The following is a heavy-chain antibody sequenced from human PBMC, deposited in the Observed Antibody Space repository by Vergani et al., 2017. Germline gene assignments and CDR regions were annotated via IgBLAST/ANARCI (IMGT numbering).Heavy chain of an antibody. CDR1: GFRFDQFG. J-gene: IGHJ6*03. Sequence: EVEFVDSGGKVVRPGGSLRLSCVASGFRFDQFGMMWVRQSPGKGPEWVAGISFNGLTVGYSESVEGRFTISRDNSKKSLFLQMSNVRAEDSASYHCARGGLYSFYYFMNVWGNGTTVKVSS. V-gene: IGHV3-20*01. CDR2: ISFNGLTV. D-gene: IGHD2/OR15-2a*01. CDR3: ARGGLYSFYYFMNV.